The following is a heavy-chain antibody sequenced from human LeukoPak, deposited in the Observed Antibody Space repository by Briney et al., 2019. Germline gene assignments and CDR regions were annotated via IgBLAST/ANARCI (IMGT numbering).Heavy chain of an antibody. CDR2: ISWNSGSI. CDR3: AKAAYDILTGYKDY. J-gene: IGHJ4*02. Sequence: GGSLRLSCAASGFTFDDYAMHWVRHAPGKGLEWVSGISWNSGSIGYADSVKGRFTISRDNAKNSLYLQMNSLRAEDTALYYCAKAAYDILTGYKDYWGQGTLVTVSS. D-gene: IGHD3-9*01. CDR1: GFTFDDYA. V-gene: IGHV3-9*01.